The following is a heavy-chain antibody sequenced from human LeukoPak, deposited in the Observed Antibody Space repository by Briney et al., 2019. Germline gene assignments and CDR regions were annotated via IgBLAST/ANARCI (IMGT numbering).Heavy chain of an antibody. J-gene: IGHJ4*02. CDR3: ARVRGSSGWYYFDY. CDR2: TSAYNGNT. Sequence: ASVKVSCKASGYTFTSYGISWVRQAPGQGLEWMGWTSAYNGNTNYAQKLQGRVTMTTDTSTSTAYMELRSLRSDDTAVYYCARVRGSSGWYYFDYWGQGTLVTVSS. D-gene: IGHD6-19*01. V-gene: IGHV1-18*01. CDR1: GYTFTSYG.